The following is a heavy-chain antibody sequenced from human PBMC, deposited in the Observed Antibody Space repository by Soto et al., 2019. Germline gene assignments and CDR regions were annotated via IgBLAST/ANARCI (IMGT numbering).Heavy chain of an antibody. CDR1: GGSISSYY. CDR2: IYYSGST. Sequence: SETLSLTCTVSGGSISSYYWSWIRQPPGKGLEWFGYIYYSGSTNYNPSLKSRVTISVDTSKNQFSLKLSSVTAADTAVYYCARATGNIYSSSWYDYYYGMDVWGQGTTVTVSS. CDR3: ARATGNIYSSSWYDYYYGMDV. J-gene: IGHJ6*02. V-gene: IGHV4-59*01. D-gene: IGHD6-13*01.